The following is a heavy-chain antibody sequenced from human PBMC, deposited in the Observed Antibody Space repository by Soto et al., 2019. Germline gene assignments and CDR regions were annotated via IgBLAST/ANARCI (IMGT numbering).Heavy chain of an antibody. J-gene: IGHJ6*02. Sequence: QVQLVESGGGVVQPGTSLRLSCAASRLTFSAHDMHWVRQAPGKGLEWVALIWSDGSRGFYADSVKGRFTISRDNFKNTVYLQMNSLGAEDTAVYYCAGEPKGGAYDMDVWGQGTTVTVSS. D-gene: IGHD3-16*01. V-gene: IGHV3-33*01. CDR3: AGEPKGGAYDMDV. CDR1: RLTFSAHD. CDR2: IWSDGSRG.